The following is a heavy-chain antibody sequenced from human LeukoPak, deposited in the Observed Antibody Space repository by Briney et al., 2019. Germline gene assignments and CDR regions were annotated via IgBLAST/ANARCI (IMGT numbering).Heavy chain of an antibody. D-gene: IGHD2-2*01. CDR2: INHSGST. Sequence: SETLSLTCAVYGGSFSGYYWSWIRQPPGKGLEWIGEINHSGSTNYNPSLKSRITISVDTSKNQFSLKLSSVTAADTAVYYCARGLGYCSSTSCYHAFDIRGQGTMVTVSS. J-gene: IGHJ3*02. V-gene: IGHV4-34*01. CDR1: GGSFSGYY. CDR3: ARGLGYCSSTSCYHAFDI.